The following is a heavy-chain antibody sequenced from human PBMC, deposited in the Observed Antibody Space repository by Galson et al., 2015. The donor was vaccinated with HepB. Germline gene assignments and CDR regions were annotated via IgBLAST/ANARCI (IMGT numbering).Heavy chain of an antibody. V-gene: IGHV3-23*01. Sequence: SLRLSCAGSGFTFSTYAMNWVRQAPGKGLEWVSGISINGGGTYYADSMKGRFTISRDNSRNTLFLQMNSLRVEDTAVYYCLRSFGSGTFLVYWGQGTLVTVSS. J-gene: IGHJ4*02. CDR2: ISINGGGT. CDR3: LRSFGSGTFLVY. CDR1: GFTFSTYA. D-gene: IGHD3-10*01.